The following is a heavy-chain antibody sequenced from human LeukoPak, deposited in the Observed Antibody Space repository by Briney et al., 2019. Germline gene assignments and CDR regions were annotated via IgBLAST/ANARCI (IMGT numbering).Heavy chain of an antibody. Sequence: SETLSLTCTVSGGSISSSSYYWGWIRQPPGKGLEWIGEINHSGSTNYNPSLKSRVTISVDTSKNQFSLKLSSVTAADTAVYYCASTIQSSLYYFDYWGQGTLVTVSS. CDR2: INHSGST. D-gene: IGHD5-18*01. CDR3: ASTIQSSLYYFDY. V-gene: IGHV4-39*07. J-gene: IGHJ4*02. CDR1: GGSISSSSYY.